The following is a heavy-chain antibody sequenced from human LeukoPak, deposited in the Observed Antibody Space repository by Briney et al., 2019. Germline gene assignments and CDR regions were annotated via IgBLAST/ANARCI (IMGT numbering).Heavy chain of an antibody. CDR2: INPSSINN. CDR3: ETASARYVAYRA. J-gene: IGHJ1*01. D-gene: IGHD3-16*01. CDR1: GFTFNKYN. Sequence: PGGSLRLSCAASGFTFNKYNMNWVRQAPGKGLEWVSSINPSSINNYYADSVKGRFTISNDNANNSLYLLMNSLTGEDTSIYYCETASARYVAYRAWGQGTMVTVSS. V-gene: IGHV3-21*01.